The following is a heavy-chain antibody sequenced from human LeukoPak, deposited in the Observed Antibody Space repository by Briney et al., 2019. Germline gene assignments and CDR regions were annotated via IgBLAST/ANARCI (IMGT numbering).Heavy chain of an antibody. J-gene: IGHJ5*02. D-gene: IGHD3-10*01. V-gene: IGHV4-30-2*01. Sequence: SETLSLTCVVSGGAISSGINSWNWVRKPPGKGLEWLGYIYHSASTHYNPSLKSRVTISIDTSKEQFSLKLTSVTAADTAVYYRARRRSTGDSNGLDPWGQGTLVT. CDR1: GGAISSGINS. CDR2: IYHSAST. CDR3: ARRRSTGDSNGLDP.